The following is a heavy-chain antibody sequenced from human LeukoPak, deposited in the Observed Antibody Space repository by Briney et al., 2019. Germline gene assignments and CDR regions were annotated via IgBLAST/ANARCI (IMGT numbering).Heavy chain of an antibody. D-gene: IGHD3-10*01. CDR1: GGSISTYY. Sequence: SETLSLTCAVSGGSISTYYWSWIRQPPGKGLEWIGHIYYSGSTNYNPSLKSRVTISVDTSKNQISLKLSSVTAADTAVYYCARPKGTAFDIWGQGTMVTVSS. V-gene: IGHV4-59*08. CDR2: IYYSGST. J-gene: IGHJ3*02. CDR3: ARPKGTAFDI.